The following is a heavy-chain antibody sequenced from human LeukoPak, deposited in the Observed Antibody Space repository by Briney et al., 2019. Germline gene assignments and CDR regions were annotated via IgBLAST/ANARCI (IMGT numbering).Heavy chain of an antibody. V-gene: IGHV4-34*01. Sequence: NPSETLSLTCAVYGGSFSGYYWSWIRQPPGKGLEWIGEINHSGSTNYNPSLKSRVTISVDTSKNQFSLKLSSVTAADTAVYYCAATPILNTASIYDFWSGYAKTNWFDPWGQGTLVTVSS. CDR3: AATPILNTASIYDFWSGYAKTNWFDP. D-gene: IGHD3-3*01. J-gene: IGHJ5*02. CDR2: INHSGST. CDR1: GGSFSGYY.